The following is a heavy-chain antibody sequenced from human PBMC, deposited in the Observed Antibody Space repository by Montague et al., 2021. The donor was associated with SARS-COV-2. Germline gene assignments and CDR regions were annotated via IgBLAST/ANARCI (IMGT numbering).Heavy chain of an antibody. D-gene: IGHD6-13*01. CDR2: ISWNSGSL. Sequence: SLRLSCAASGFPFDEHAMFWVRQAPGKGLERVSGISWNSGSLGYADSLKGRFTVSRDNAKNSLYPQMNSLRPDDTALYYCAKGPRHDVASGLDHWGQGTLVTVSS. J-gene: IGHJ4*02. CDR3: AKGPRHDVASGLDH. CDR1: GFPFDEHA. V-gene: IGHV3-9*01.